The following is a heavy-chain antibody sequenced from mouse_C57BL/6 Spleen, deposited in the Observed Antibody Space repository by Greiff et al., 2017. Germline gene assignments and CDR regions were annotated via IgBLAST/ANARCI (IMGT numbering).Heavy chain of an antibody. Sequence: QVQLQQPGAELVMPGASVKLSCKASGYTFTSYWMHWVKQRPGQGLEWIGEIDPSDSYTKYNQKFKGKSTLTVDKSSSTAYMQLSSLTSEDSAVYYCARGRSGNYGDYWGQGTTLTFSS. V-gene: IGHV1-69*01. CDR3: ARGRSGNYGDY. CDR1: GYTFTSYW. D-gene: IGHD1-3*01. J-gene: IGHJ2*01. CDR2: IDPSDSYT.